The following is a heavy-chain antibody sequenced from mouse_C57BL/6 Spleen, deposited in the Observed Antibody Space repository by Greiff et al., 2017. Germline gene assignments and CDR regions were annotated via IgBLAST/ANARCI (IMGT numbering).Heavy chain of an antibody. D-gene: IGHD4-1*01. CDR1: GYSFTSYY. J-gene: IGHJ2*01. CDR2: IYPGSGNT. Sequence: ESGPELVKPGASVKISCKASGYSFTSYYIHWVKQRPGQGLEWIGWIYPGSGNTKYNEKFKGKATLTADTSSSTAYMQLSSLTSEDSAVYYCARSGGPYYFDYWGQGTTLTVSS. V-gene: IGHV1-66*01. CDR3: ARSGGPYYFDY.